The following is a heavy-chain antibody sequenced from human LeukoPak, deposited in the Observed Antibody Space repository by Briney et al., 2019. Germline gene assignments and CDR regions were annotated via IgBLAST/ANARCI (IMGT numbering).Heavy chain of an antibody. CDR1: GFDFTSYV. Sequence: MPGGSLRLSCEVSGFDFTSYVMTWVRQAPGKGLEWVSSLTAGSSYIDYTPSVEGRFTISRDNSKNPLFLHMNSLRAEDTALYYCARGYCDRTDCYGAPDWWGQGTLVTVSS. CDR2: LTAGSSYI. CDR3: ARGYCDRTDCYGAPDW. J-gene: IGHJ1*01. D-gene: IGHD2-2*01. V-gene: IGHV3-21*01.